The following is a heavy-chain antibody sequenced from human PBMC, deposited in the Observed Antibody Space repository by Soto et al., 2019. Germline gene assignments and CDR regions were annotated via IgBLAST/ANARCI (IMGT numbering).Heavy chain of an antibody. D-gene: IGHD4-17*01. CDR1: GFTFSSYY. CDR3: ARGFYGDPPALDY. J-gene: IGHJ4*02. V-gene: IGHV3-74*01. CDR2: IKTDGSFS. Sequence: EVQLVESGGGLVQPGGSLRLSCAASGFTFSSYYMHWVRQDPGKGLVWISRIKTDGSFSSYADSVKGRFTISRDNSRNTLFLQMNSLSYDDTAVYYCARGFYGDPPALDYWGQGTLVSVSS.